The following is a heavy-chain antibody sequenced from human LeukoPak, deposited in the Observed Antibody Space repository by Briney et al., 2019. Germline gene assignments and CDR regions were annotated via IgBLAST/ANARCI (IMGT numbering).Heavy chain of an antibody. D-gene: IGHD5-18*01. CDR2: IYYRGST. Sequence: PSETLSLTCTVSGGSLSSQYWSWIRQPPGKGLEWIGYIYYRGSTSYNPSLKSQFTISVDTSKNQFSLRLNSVTAADTAVYYCARDIISEYSESHSHFDPWGQGTLVTVSS. CDR1: GGSLSSQY. J-gene: IGHJ5*02. V-gene: IGHV4-59*11. CDR3: ARDIISEYSESHSHFDP.